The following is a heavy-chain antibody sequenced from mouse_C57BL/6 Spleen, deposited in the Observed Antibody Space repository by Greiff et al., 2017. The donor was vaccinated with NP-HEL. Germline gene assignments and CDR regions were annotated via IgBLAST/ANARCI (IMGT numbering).Heavy chain of an antibody. CDR1: GYTFIDYN. J-gene: IGHJ2*01. D-gene: IGHD3-2*02. CDR3: ARSGRQLRYFDY. V-gene: IGHV1-18*01. CDR2: INPNNGGT. Sequence: EVQLQQSGPELVKPGASVKIPCKASGYTFIDYNMDWVKQSHGKSLEWIGDINPNNGGTIYNQKFKGKATLTVDKSSSTAYMELRSLTSEDTAVYYCARSGRQLRYFDYWGQGTTLTVSS.